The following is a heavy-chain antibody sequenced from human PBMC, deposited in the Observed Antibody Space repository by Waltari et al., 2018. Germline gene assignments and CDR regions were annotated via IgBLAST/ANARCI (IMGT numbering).Heavy chain of an antibody. J-gene: IGHJ4*02. CDR1: GLSISSYG. CDR3: AKDAFGNTYVDH. CDR2: IWFDGGQT. Sequence: QAQLVESGGGVVQPGMSLRLSCTGTGLSISSYGMHWARPAPGKGLEWVALIWFDGGQTYYADSVRGRFTISRDNSKNTLYLDMNSLKLNDTAIYYCAKDAFGNTYVDHWGQGTLVTVAS. D-gene: IGHD3-10*01. V-gene: IGHV3-33*06.